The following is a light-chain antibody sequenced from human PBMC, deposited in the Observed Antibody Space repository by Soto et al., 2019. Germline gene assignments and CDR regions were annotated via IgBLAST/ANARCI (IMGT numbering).Light chain of an antibody. J-gene: IGKJ1*01. Sequence: EIVMTQSPATLSVSPGERATLSCRASQSVRSNLAWYQQKPGQAPRLLIYDASTRATCIPARFSGSGSGTEFTLTISSLQAEDFAVYYCQHYNNWPPWTFGQGTKVEIK. CDR1: QSVRSN. CDR3: QHYNNWPPWT. V-gene: IGKV3D-15*01. CDR2: DAS.